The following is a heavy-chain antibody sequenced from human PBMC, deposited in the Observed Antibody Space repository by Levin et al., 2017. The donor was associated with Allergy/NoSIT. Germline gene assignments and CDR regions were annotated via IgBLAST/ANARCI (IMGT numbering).Heavy chain of an antibody. CDR2: ISGSGGST. J-gene: IGHJ4*02. Sequence: GGSLRLSCAASGFTFSSYAMSWVRQAPGKGLEWVSAISGSGGSTYYADSVKGRFTISRDNSKNTLYLQMNSLRAEDTAVYYCAKVTAEWELPILDYWGQGTLVTVSS. D-gene: IGHD1-26*01. CDR3: AKVTAEWELPILDY. V-gene: IGHV3-23*01. CDR1: GFTFSSYA.